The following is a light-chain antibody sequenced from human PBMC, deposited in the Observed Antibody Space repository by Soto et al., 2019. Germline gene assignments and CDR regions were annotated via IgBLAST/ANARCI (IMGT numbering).Light chain of an antibody. CDR3: QQYNNWPWT. CDR1: QSVSGD. CDR2: GAS. J-gene: IGKJ1*01. V-gene: IGKV3-15*01. Sequence: IVLTQSPATLSVSPGERATLSCRASQSVSGDLAWYHHKPGQAPRLLIHGASTRATGFPARFSGSGSGTDFTLTISSLQSEDFAVYYCQQYNNWPWTFGQGTKVDIK.